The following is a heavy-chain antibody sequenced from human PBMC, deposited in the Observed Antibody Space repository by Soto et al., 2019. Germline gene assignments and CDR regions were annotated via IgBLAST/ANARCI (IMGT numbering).Heavy chain of an antibody. D-gene: IGHD6-13*01. CDR1: GFTFSSYW. CDR3: AKDRLSSSSWAPPFDY. CDR2: IKQDGSEK. J-gene: IGHJ4*02. Sequence: QPGGSLRLSCAASGFTFSSYWMSWVRQAPGKGLEWVANIKQDGSEKYYVDSVKGRFTIYRDNAKNSLYLQMNSLRAEDTAVYYCAKDRLSSSSWAPPFDYWGQGTLVTVSS. V-gene: IGHV3-7*03.